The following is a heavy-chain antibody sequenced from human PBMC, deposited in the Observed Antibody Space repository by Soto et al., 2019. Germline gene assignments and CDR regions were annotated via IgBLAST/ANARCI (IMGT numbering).Heavy chain of an antibody. V-gene: IGHV1-2*02. CDR3: ARDSSSTAMYYFDY. Sequence: ASVKVSCKASGYTFTGYYMHWVRQAPGQGLEWMGWINPNSGGTNYAQKFQGRVTMTRDTSISTAYMELSRLRSDDTAVYYCARDSSSTAMYYFDYWGQGTLVTV. D-gene: IGHD6-6*01. CDR1: GYTFTGYY. CDR2: INPNSGGT. J-gene: IGHJ4*02.